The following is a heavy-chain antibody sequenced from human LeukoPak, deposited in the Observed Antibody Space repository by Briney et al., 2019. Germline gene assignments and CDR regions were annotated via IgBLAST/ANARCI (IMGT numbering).Heavy chain of an antibody. CDR3: ARQTPYYGDYPPGYYYYYMDV. V-gene: IGHV1-18*01. CDR2: ISGYSGNT. D-gene: IGHD4-17*01. CDR1: GYTFTNYG. Sequence: AASVKVSCKASGYTFTNYGISWVRQAPGQGLEWMGWISGYSGNTNYVQKLQGRVTMTTDTSTSTAYMELRSLRSDDTAVYYCARQTPYYGDYPPGYYYYYMDVWGRGTTVTVSS. J-gene: IGHJ6*03.